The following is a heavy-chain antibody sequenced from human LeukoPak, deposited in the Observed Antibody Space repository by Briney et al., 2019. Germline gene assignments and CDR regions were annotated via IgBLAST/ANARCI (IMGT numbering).Heavy chain of an antibody. CDR3: AKVGSSGWYYFDY. CDR2: MSSLT. Sequence: GGSLRLSCAASGFTFSNYAMSWVRQAPGKGLEWVSAMSSLTYYADSVKGRFTISRDNSKNTLYLQMNSPRAEDTALYYCAKVGSSGWYYFDYWGQGSLVTVSS. J-gene: IGHJ4*02. D-gene: IGHD6-19*01. CDR1: GFTFSNYA. V-gene: IGHV3-23*01.